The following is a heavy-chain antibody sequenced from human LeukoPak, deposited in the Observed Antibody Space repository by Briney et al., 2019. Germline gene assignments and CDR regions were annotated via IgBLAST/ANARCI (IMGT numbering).Heavy chain of an antibody. CDR3: AKGGTGTTSEYFHH. J-gene: IGHJ1*01. CDR2: ISSSGSYI. CDR1: GFTFYIYS. D-gene: IGHD1-7*01. Sequence: GGSLRLSCAASGFTFYIYSMNWVRQAPGKGLEWVSSISSSGSYIYYADSVKGRFTISRDNAKNSLYLQMNSLRAEDTAVYYCAKGGTGTTSEYFHHWGQATLVTVSS. V-gene: IGHV3-21*01.